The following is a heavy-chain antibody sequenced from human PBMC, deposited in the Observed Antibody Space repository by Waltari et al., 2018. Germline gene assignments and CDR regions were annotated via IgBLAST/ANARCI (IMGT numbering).Heavy chain of an antibody. J-gene: IGHJ4*02. CDR2: INSEGTCT. D-gene: IGHD5-12*01. CDR1: GFTFSIYW. V-gene: IGHV3-74*01. Sequence: EVQLVESGGGLVQPGGSLRLSCAASGFTFSIYWMHWVRQVPGKGLVWVSRINSEGTCTNYADSVKGRFTISRDNAKNTLYLQMNSLRAEDTAVYYCVGGYSGYGGLLWGQGTLVTVSS. CDR3: VGGYSGYGGLL.